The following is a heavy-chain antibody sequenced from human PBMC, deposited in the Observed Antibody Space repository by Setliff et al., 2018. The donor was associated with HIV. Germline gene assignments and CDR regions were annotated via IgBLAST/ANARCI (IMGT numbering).Heavy chain of an antibody. Sequence: SVKVSCKPSGGTFSSYAITWVRQAPGQGLEWMGGIIPILGVANYAQKFQGRVTITADKSTTTAYMELSSLRSEDTAVYYCSRAIPHDYTFLSSSTRFDPWGQGTLVTVSS. J-gene: IGHJ5*02. CDR1: GGTFSSYA. CDR2: IIPILGVA. D-gene: IGHD5-12*01. V-gene: IGHV1-69*10. CDR3: SRAIPHDYTFLSSSTRFDP.